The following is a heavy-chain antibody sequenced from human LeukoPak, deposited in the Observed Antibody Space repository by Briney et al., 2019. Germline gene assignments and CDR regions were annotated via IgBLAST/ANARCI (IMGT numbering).Heavy chain of an antibody. V-gene: IGHV3-23*01. CDR2: ISGSGGST. CDR3: AKDQWGYCSGGSCGADI. D-gene: IGHD2-15*01. CDR1: GFTFSSYA. Sequence: GGSLRLSCAASGFTFSSYAMSWVRQAPGKGLEWVSAISGSGGSTYYADSVKGRFTISRGNSKNTLYLQMNSLRAEDTAVYYCAKDQWGYCSGGSCGADIWGQGTMVTVSS. J-gene: IGHJ3*02.